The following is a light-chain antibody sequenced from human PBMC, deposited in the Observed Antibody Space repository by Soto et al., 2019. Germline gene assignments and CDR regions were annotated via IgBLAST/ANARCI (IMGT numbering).Light chain of an antibody. CDR1: SSDVGDNNY. CDR2: DVT. V-gene: IGLV2-14*01. J-gene: IGLJ1*01. Sequence: QSALTQPASVSGSPGQSITISCTGTSSDVGDNNYVSWYQQHPGKAPKLMIYDVTHRPSGISNRFSGSKSGNTASLTISGLQAEDEADYYCSSYTSSSPLYVFGPGTKLTVL. CDR3: SSYTSSSPLYV.